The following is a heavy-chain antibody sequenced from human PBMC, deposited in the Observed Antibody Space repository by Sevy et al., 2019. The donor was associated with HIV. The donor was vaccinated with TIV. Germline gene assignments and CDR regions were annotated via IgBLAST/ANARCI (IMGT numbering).Heavy chain of an antibody. V-gene: IGHV4-30-4*01. J-gene: IGHJ4*02. D-gene: IGHD6-6*01. CDR3: ARAPIEYSSSYFDY. CDR2: IYYSGST. Sequence: SETLSLTCTVSGGSISSGDYYWSWIRQPPGKGLEWIGYIYYSGSTYYNPSLKSRVTISVDRSKNQFSLKLSSVTAADTAVYYCARAPIEYSSSYFDYWGQGTLVTVSS. CDR1: GGSISSGDYY.